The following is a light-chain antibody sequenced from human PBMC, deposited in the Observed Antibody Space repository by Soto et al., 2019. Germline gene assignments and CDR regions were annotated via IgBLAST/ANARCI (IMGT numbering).Light chain of an antibody. CDR2: DAS. CDR1: QSVSGW. V-gene: IGKV1-5*01. Sequence: DIQMTQSPSTLSASVGDTVTVTCRASQSVSGWLAWYQQKPGEAPKLLIYDASTRATGIPARFSDSGSETEFTLTISSLQSEDFAVYFCQQYNNWPPTFGQGTRLEIK. CDR3: QQYNNWPPT. J-gene: IGKJ5*01.